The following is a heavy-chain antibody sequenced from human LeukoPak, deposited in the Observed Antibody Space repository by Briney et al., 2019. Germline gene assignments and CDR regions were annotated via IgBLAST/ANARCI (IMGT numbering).Heavy chain of an antibody. Sequence: GRSLRLSCAASGFTFSSYAMHWVRQAPGKGLEWFSVIYSGGSTYYADSVKGRFTISRDNSKNTLYLQMNSLRAEDTAVYYCARDRGRLWLGAFDYWGQGTLVTVSS. CDR3: ARDRGRLWLGAFDY. CDR1: GFTFSSYA. D-gene: IGHD3-10*01. J-gene: IGHJ4*02. CDR2: IYSGGST. V-gene: IGHV3-66*02.